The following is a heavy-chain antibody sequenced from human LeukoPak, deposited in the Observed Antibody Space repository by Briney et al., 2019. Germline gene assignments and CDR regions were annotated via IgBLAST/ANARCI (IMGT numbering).Heavy chain of an antibody. CDR1: GYTFTGYY. J-gene: IGHJ3*02. CDR2: INPNSGGT. D-gene: IGHD3-22*01. Sequence: ASVKVSCKASGYTFTGYYMHWVRQAPGQGLEWMGWINPNSGGTNYAQKFQGRVTMTRDTSISTAYMELSRLRSDDTAVYYCAADPDHYDSSGYYPDAFDIWGQGTMVTVSS. CDR3: AADPDHYDSSGYYPDAFDI. V-gene: IGHV1-2*02.